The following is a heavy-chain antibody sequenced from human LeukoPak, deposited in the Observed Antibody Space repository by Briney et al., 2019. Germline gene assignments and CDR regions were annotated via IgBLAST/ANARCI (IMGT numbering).Heavy chain of an antibody. Sequence: GGSLRLSCAASGFTFSSYGMHWVRQAPGKGLEWVSSISSSSSYIYYADSVKGRFTISRDNAKNSLYLQMNSLRAEDTAVYYCARDSVQEYVFDIWGQGTMVTVSS. J-gene: IGHJ3*02. CDR1: GFTFSSYG. D-gene: IGHD1-1*01. CDR3: ARDSVQEYVFDI. CDR2: ISSSSSYI. V-gene: IGHV3-21*01.